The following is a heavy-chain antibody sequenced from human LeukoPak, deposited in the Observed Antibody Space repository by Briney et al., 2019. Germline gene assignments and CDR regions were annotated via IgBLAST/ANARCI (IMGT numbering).Heavy chain of an antibody. CDR3: ATDARSYGSGNNYYNWFDP. D-gene: IGHD3-10*01. CDR1: GYTLTELS. CDR2: FDPEDGET. Sequence: GASVKVSCKVSGYTLTELSMHWVRQAPGKGLEWMGGFDPEDGETIYAQKFQGRVTMTEDTSTDTAYMELSSLRSEDTAVYYCATDARSYGSGNNYYNWFDPWGQGTLVTVSS. J-gene: IGHJ5*02. V-gene: IGHV1-24*01.